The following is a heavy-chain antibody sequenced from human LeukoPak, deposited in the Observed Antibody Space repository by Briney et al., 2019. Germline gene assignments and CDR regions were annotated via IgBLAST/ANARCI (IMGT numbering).Heavy chain of an antibody. Sequence: GGSLTLSWAAAGFTFSSYAMSWVRQAPGKVLEWVSAISCRGRSTYYAGSVEDPFITSTDTSTNPPYMQMNRLRAEETAVYDCAKVPADIVVVPDRNVAFGAFDIWGQGTMVTVSS. CDR3: AKVPADIVVVPDRNVAFGAFDI. D-gene: IGHD2-2*01. CDR1: GFTFSSYA. V-gene: IGHV3-23*01. J-gene: IGHJ3*02. CDR2: ISCRGRST.